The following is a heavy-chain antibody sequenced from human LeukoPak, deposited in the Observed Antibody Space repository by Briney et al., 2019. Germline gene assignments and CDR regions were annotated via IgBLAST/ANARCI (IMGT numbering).Heavy chain of an antibody. Sequence: SETLSLTCTVSGGSISSYYWSWIRQPPGKGLEWIGYIYYSGSTNYNPSLKSRVTISVDTSKNQFSLKLSSVTAADTAVYYCARVAVSGPTGWFDSWGQGTLVIVSS. CDR2: IYYSGST. CDR3: ARVAVSGPTGWFDS. CDR1: GGSISSYY. V-gene: IGHV4-59*01. D-gene: IGHD2-8*02. J-gene: IGHJ5*01.